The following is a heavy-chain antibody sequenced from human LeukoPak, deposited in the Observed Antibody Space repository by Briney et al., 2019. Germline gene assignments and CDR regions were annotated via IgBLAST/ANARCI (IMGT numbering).Heavy chain of an antibody. CDR1: RGSISSYY. V-gene: IGHV4-4*07. D-gene: IGHD2-21*02. CDR2: IYSSGST. CDR3: ARDKEYCGGDCSYWYFDL. J-gene: IGHJ2*01. Sequence: SETLSLTRTVSRGSISSYYWSWIRQPAGKGLEWIGRIYSSGSTNYNPSLKSRVTMSVDTSMNQFSLKVSFVTAADTAVYYCARDKEYCGGDCSYWYFDLWGRGTAVTVSS.